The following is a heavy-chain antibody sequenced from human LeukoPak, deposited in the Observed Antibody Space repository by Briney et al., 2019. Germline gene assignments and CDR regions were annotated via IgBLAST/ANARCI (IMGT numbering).Heavy chain of an antibody. CDR2: IYYSGST. CDR1: GGSISSGGYY. V-gene: IGHV4-31*03. Sequence: SETLSLTCTVSGGSISSGGYYWSWIRQHPGKGLEWIGYIYYSGSTYYNPSPKSRVTISVDTSKNQFSLKLSSVTAADTAVYYCARGRAMVRGVVIYYFDYWGQGTLVTVSS. J-gene: IGHJ4*02. CDR3: ARGRAMVRGVVIYYFDY. D-gene: IGHD3-10*01.